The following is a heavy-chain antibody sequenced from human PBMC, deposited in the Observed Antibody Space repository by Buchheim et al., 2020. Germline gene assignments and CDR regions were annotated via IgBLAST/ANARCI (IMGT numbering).Heavy chain of an antibody. CDR1: GFTFSSYS. V-gene: IGHV3-21*01. J-gene: IGHJ5*02. CDR2: ISSSSSYI. CDR3: ARDHRRRWLQFDNWFDP. D-gene: IGHD5-24*01. Sequence: EVQLVESGGGLVKPGGSLRLSCAASGFTFSSYSMNWVRQAPGKGLEWVSSISSSSSYIYYADSVKGRFTISRDNAKNSLYLQMNSLRAEDTAVYYCARDHRRRWLQFDNWFDPWGPGTL.